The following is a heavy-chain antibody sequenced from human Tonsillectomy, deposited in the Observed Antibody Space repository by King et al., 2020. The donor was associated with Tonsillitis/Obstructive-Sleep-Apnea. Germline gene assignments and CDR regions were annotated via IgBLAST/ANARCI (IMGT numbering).Heavy chain of an antibody. D-gene: IGHD5-24*01. CDR2: IYWDDDK. V-gene: IGHV2-5*02. Sequence: TLKESGPTLVKPTQTLTLTCTFSGFSLSTSGVGVGWIRQPPGKALEWLALIYWDDDKRYSPSLKSRLTITKDTSKNQEVLTMTNMDPVDTATYYCAPRRYLDGYNYLYYFDYWGQGTLVTVSS. CDR3: APRRYLDGYNYLYYFDY. J-gene: IGHJ4*02. CDR1: GFSLSTSGVG.